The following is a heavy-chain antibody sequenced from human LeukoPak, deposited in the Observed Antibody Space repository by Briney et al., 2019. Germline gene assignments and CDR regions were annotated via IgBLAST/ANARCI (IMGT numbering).Heavy chain of an antibody. J-gene: IGHJ4*02. D-gene: IGHD4-17*01. Sequence: PGGSLRLSCAASGFTFSSYGMHWVRQAPGKGLEWVAFIRYDGTSKYYADSVKGRFTISRDNSKNTLYLQMNSLRAEDTAVYYCAKILPGAYGDDLDYWGQGTLVTVSS. V-gene: IGHV3-30*02. CDR1: GFTFSSYG. CDR3: AKILPGAYGDDLDY. CDR2: IRYDGTSK.